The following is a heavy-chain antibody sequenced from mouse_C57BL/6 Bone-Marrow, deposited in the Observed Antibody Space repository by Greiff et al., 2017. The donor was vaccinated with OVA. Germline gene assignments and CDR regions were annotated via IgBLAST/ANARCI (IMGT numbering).Heavy chain of an antibody. V-gene: IGHV7-3*01. J-gene: IGHJ2*01. CDR1: GFTFTDYY. D-gene: IGHD4-1*01. CDR2: IRNKANGYTT. Sequence: DVMLVESGGGLVQPGGSLSLSCAASGFTFTDYYMSWVRQPPGKALEWLGFIRNKANGYTTEYSASVQGRFTISRDNSQSILYLQMNALRAEDSATYYCARSLLGPFDYWGQGTTLTVSS. CDR3: ARSLLGPFDY.